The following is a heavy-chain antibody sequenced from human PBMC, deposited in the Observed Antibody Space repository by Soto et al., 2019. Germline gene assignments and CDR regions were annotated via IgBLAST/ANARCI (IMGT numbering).Heavy chain of an antibody. CDR2: IIDSGAST. V-gene: IGHV3-23*01. CDR1: GFTFRSCA. Sequence: GGSLRLSCAASGFTFRSCAMGWVRQAPGKGLEWVSDIIDSGASTYYADSVEGRFTISRDNSKSTLYLQMNSLRAEDTALYYCAKGRSYYYYYGVDVWGQGTTVTVSS. J-gene: IGHJ6*02. CDR3: AKGRSYYYYYGVDV.